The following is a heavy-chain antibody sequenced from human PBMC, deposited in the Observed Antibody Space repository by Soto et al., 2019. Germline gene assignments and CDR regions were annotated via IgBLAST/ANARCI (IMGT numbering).Heavy chain of an antibody. V-gene: IGHV4-30-2*01. CDR2: IYHSGST. CDR1: GGSISSGGYS. D-gene: IGHD1-1*01. Sequence: QLQLQESGSGLVRPSQTLSLTCAVSGGSISSGGYSWNWIRQPPGKGLEWIGYIYHSGSTLYTPSHESRVTPSVDTSENQFSLTLSSVTAADTAVYYCARDQLEGNWFDPWGQGTLVTVSS. J-gene: IGHJ5*02. CDR3: ARDQLEGNWFDP.